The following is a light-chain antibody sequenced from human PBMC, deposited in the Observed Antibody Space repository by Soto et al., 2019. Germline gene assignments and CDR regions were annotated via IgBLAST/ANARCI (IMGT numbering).Light chain of an antibody. J-gene: IGKJ3*01. CDR3: QQYDNRPYT. V-gene: IGKV1-33*01. Sequence: DIQMTQSPSSLSASEGDTVTITCQASQDISNYLNWYQQKPGKAPKLLIYEASKLETGVPSRFSGSGSGTDFTFTITRLQPEDIATYYCQQYDNRPYTFGPGTKVDIK. CDR2: EAS. CDR1: QDISNY.